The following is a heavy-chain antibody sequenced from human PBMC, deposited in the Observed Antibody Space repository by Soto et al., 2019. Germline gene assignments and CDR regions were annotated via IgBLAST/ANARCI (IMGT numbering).Heavy chain of an antibody. J-gene: IGHJ4*02. Sequence: HPGGSLRLSCAASGFTFSSYAMSWVRQAPGKGLEWVSAISGSGGSTYYADSVKGRFTISRDNSKNTLYLQMNSLRAEDTAVYYCAKDRRPLGGSLDYWGQGTLVTVSS. CDR1: GFTFSSYA. CDR2: ISGSGGST. V-gene: IGHV3-23*01. D-gene: IGHD1-26*01. CDR3: AKDRRPLGGSLDY.